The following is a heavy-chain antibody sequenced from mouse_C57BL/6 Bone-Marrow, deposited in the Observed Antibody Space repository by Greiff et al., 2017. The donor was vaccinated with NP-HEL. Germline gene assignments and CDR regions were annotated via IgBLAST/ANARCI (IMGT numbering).Heavy chain of an antibody. D-gene: IGHD2-3*01. J-gene: IGHJ3*01. CDR1: GFTFSSYG. CDR3: ARRDGYYATWFAY. V-gene: IGHV5-6*02. Sequence: DVMLVESGGDLVKPGGSLKLSCAASGFTFSSYGMSWVRQTPDKRLEWVATISSGGSYTYYPDSVKGRFTISRDNAKNTLYLQMSSLKSEDTAMYYCARRDGYYATWFAYWGQGTLVTVSA. CDR2: ISSGGSYT.